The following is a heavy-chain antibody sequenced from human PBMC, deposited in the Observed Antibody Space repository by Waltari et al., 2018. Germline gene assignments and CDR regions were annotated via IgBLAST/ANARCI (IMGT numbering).Heavy chain of an antibody. Sequence: EVQLVESGGGLVKPGGSLRLSCAASGFTFSSYSMNWVRQAPGKGLAWVSYISSSSSTIDYADSGKGRLTTSGDNAKNSLYLQMNSLGAVDTAVYYCARDVGWFDPWGQGTLVTVSS. J-gene: IGHJ5*02. CDR3: ARDVGWFDP. CDR2: ISSSSSTI. V-gene: IGHV3-21*05. CDR1: GFTFSSYS. D-gene: IGHD3-10*01.